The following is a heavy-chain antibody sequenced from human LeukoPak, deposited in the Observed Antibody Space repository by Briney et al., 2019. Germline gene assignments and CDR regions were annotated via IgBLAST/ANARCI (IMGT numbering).Heavy chain of an antibody. V-gene: IGHV3-23*01. Sequence: GGSLRLSCAASGFTFSSYAMSWVRQSRGKGLEWVSAISGSGGSTYYADSVKGRFTISRDNSKNTLYLQMNSLRAEDTAVYYCAKGLRITMIKDAFDIWGQGTMVTVSS. CDR1: GFTFSSYA. CDR3: AKGLRITMIKDAFDI. D-gene: IGHD3-22*01. CDR2: ISGSGGST. J-gene: IGHJ3*02.